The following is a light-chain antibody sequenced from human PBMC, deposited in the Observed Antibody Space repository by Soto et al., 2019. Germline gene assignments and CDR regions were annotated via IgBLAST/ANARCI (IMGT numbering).Light chain of an antibody. CDR1: QSTNY. CDR3: QFYGDPSKT. J-gene: IGKJ1*01. CDR2: DAS. Sequence: EVVLTQSPGTLSLSPGEKASLSFRASQSTNYLAWYQQKPGQAPRLLIFDASTRATGIPDRFTGSGSGTDFTLTISRLEPEDFAVYYCQFYGDPSKTFGQGTKVDIK. V-gene: IGKV3-20*01.